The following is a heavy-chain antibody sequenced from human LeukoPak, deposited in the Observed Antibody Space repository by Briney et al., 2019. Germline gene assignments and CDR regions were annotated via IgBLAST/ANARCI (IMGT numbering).Heavy chain of an antibody. CDR3: ARAGSGHGAFDI. D-gene: IGHD1-26*01. Sequence: SSQTLSLTCTVSGGSVSSSSYYWGWIRQPPGKGLEWIGSIYYSGSTYYNPSLKSRVTISVDTSKNQFSLKLSSVTAADTAVYYCARAGSGHGAFDIWGQGSMVTVSS. CDR1: GGSVSSSSYY. V-gene: IGHV4-39*07. CDR2: IYYSGST. J-gene: IGHJ3*02.